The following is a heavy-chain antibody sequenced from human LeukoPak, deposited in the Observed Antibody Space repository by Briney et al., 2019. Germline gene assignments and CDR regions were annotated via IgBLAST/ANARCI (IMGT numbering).Heavy chain of an antibody. Sequence: ASVKVSCKASGYTFTSYAMHWVRQAPGQRLEWMGWINAGNGNTKYSQKFQGRVTITRDTSASTAYMELSSLRSEDTAMYYCARTTAMVTIFDYWGQGTLVTVSS. D-gene: IGHD5-18*01. CDR3: ARTTAMVTIFDY. J-gene: IGHJ4*02. V-gene: IGHV1-3*01. CDR1: GYTFTSYA. CDR2: INAGNGNT.